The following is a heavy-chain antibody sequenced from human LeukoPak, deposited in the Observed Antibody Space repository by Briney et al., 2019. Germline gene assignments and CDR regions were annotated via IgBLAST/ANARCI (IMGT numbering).Heavy chain of an antibody. CDR3: ARAGSRGLTHENFDY. CDR2: IYTGGST. D-gene: IGHD5-12*01. J-gene: IGHJ4*02. V-gene: IGHV4-4*07. CDR1: GGSISSYY. Sequence: PSETLSLTCTVSGGSISSYYWSWIRQPAGKGLEWIGRIYTGGSTNYNPSLKSRVTMSVDTSKNQFSLKLSSVTAADTAVYYCARAGSRGLTHENFDYWGQGTLVTVSS.